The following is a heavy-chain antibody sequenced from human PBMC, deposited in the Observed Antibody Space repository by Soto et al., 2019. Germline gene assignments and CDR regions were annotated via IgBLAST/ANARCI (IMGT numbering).Heavy chain of an antibody. CDR1: GGTFSSYA. D-gene: IGHD2-15*01. V-gene: IGHV1-69*06. J-gene: IGHJ6*02. CDR2: IIPIFGTA. CDR3: ARGEYCSGGSCYERRYYYYNYGMDV. Sequence: QVQLVQSGAEVKKPGSSVKVSCKASGGTFSSYAISWVRQAPGQALEWMGGIIPIFGTANYAQKFQGRVTITADKPTKTAYMELRSLRSEDTAVYYCARGEYCSGGSCYERRYYYYNYGMDVWGQGTTVTVSS.